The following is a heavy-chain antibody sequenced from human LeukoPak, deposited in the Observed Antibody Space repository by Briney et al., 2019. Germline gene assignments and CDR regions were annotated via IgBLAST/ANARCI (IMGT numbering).Heavy chain of an antibody. CDR3: ARAFRYSTSSRTFDY. J-gene: IGHJ4*02. CDR1: GFPFDDYG. V-gene: IGHV3-20*04. D-gene: IGHD6-6*01. CDR2: ITWSGGST. Sequence: PGGSLRLSCAASGFPFDDYGMSWVRQAPGKGLEWVSDITWSGGSTGYADSVKGPFTISRDSARDSLYLQMNSLRAEDTAFYYCARAFRYSTSSRTFDYWGQGTLVTVSS.